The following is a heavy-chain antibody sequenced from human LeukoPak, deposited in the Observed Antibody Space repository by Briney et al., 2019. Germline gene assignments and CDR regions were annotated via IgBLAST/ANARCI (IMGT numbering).Heavy chain of an antibody. CDR2: IYPGDSDT. D-gene: IGHD1-7*01. CDR1: GYSFTSYW. CDR3: FAHNWNYDFDY. J-gene: IGHJ4*02. Sequence: GESLKISCKGSGYSFTSYWIGWVRQMPGKGPEWMGIIYPGDSDTRYSPSFQGQVTISADKSISTAYLQWSSLKASDTAMYYCFAHNWNYDFDYWGQGTLVTVSS. V-gene: IGHV5-51*01.